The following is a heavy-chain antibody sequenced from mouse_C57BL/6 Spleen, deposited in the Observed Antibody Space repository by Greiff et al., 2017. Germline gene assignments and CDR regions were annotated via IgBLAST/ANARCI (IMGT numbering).Heavy chain of an antibody. Sequence: QVQLKQSGAELVRPGASVTLSCKASGYTFTDYEMHWVKQTPVHGLEWIGAIDPETGGTAYNQKFKGKAILTADKSSSTAYMELRSLTSEDSAVYYCTREGQLRSYYAMDYWGQGTSVTVSS. D-gene: IGHD3-2*02. J-gene: IGHJ4*01. V-gene: IGHV1-15*01. CDR3: TREGQLRSYYAMDY. CDR2: IDPETGGT. CDR1: GYTFTDYE.